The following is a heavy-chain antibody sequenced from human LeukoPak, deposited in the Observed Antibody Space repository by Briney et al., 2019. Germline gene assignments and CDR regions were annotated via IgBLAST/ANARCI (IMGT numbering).Heavy chain of an antibody. CDR2: ISAYNGNT. Sequence: GASVKVSCKASGYTFTSYGISWVRQAPGQGLEWMGWISAYNGNTNYAQKLQGRVTMTTDTSTSTAYMELRSLRSDDTAVYYCARDRGYSGYDSYYYGMDVWGQGTTVTVSS. V-gene: IGHV1-18*01. CDR3: ARDRGYSGYDSYYYGMDV. D-gene: IGHD5-12*01. CDR1: GYTFTSYG. J-gene: IGHJ6*02.